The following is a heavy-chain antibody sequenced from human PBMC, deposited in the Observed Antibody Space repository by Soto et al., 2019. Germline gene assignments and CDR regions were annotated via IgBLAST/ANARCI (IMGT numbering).Heavy chain of an antibody. J-gene: IGHJ4*02. D-gene: IGHD2-15*01. V-gene: IGHV1-69*01. CDR1: GGTFSSYA. Sequence: QVQLVQSGAEVKKPGSSVKVSCKASGGTFSSYAISWVRQAPGQGLEWMGGIIPIFGTANYAQKFQGRVTITADESTSTAYMELSSLRSEDTAVYYCARDTTRYCSGGSCYSDYWGQGTLVTVSS. CDR2: IIPIFGTA. CDR3: ARDTTRYCSGGSCYSDY.